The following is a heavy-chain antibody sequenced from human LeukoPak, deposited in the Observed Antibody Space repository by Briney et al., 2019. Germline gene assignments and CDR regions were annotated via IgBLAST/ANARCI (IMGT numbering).Heavy chain of an antibody. D-gene: IGHD1-26*01. J-gene: IGHJ4*02. CDR1: GFTFNKDW. CDR2: IKKDGSEK. V-gene: IGHV3-7*01. CDR3: ARGLYSGTQYYFDS. Sequence: GGSLRLSCAASGFTFNKDWMSWVRQAPGKGLEWVANIKKDGSEKYYVDSVRGRFTISRDNAKNSLYLQMNSLRVEDAAVYYCARGLYSGTQYYFDSWGQGTLVTLSS.